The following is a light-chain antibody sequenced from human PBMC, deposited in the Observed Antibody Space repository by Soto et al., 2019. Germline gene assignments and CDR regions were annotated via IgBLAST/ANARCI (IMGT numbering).Light chain of an antibody. CDR3: QQYVISPIT. CDR2: DAS. V-gene: IGKV3D-20*01. J-gene: IGKJ5*01. CDR1: QSVSSSY. Sequence: DIILTQSPATLSLSPGERATLSCGASQSVSSSYVAWYQHRPGLAPRLLIHDASSRATGIPDRFSGTKSGTDFTLTFRRLEPVDAAVYFCQQYVISPIT.